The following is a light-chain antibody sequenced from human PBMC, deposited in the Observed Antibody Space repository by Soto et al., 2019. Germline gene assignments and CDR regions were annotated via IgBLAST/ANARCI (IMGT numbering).Light chain of an antibody. CDR3: QQYDTFPRT. V-gene: IGKV1-5*01. CDR1: QSISSW. J-gene: IGKJ1*01. CDR2: DAS. Sequence: DIQMTQTPSTLSASVGDRVTITCRASQSISSWLAWYQQKPGKAPKLLIYDASSLESGVPSRFSGSGSGTEFTLTISSLQPDDFATFYCQQYDTFPRTFGQGTKVDI.